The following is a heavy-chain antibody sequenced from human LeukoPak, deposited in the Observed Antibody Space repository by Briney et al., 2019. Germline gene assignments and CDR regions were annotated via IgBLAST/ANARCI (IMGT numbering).Heavy chain of an antibody. CDR2: IDTDGSST. CDR1: EFSVGSNY. J-gene: IGHJ5*02. CDR3: ARVSAAAAHP. D-gene: IGHD6-13*01. Sequence: GGSLRLSCAASEFSVGSNYMTWVRQAPGKGLEWVSRIDTDGSSTNYVDSVKGRFTISRDNAKNTLYLEMNSLRAEDTAVYYCARVSAAAAHPWGQGTLVTVSS. V-gene: IGHV3-74*01.